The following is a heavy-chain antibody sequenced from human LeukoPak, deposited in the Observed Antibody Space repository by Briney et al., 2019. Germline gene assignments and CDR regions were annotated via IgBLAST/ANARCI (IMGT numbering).Heavy chain of an antibody. J-gene: IGHJ4*02. CDR3: ARDSYYYGSGSYYQKLEFDY. Sequence: ASVKVCCKASGGTFSSYAISWVRQAPGQGLEWMGGIIPIFGTANYAQKFQGRVTITADESTSTAYMELSSLRSEDTAVYYCARDSYYYGSGSYYQKLEFDYWGQGTLDTVSS. CDR2: IIPIFGTA. CDR1: GGTFSSYA. V-gene: IGHV1-69*01. D-gene: IGHD3-10*01.